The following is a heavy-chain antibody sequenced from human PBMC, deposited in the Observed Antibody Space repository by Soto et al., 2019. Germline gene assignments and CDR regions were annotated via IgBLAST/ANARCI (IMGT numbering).Heavy chain of an antibody. J-gene: IGHJ6*02. CDR2: ISARGEKT. D-gene: IGHD3-22*01. Sequence: LRLSCAASGFTLNSYAMNWVRQAPGKGLEWVSGISARGEKTYYADSVKGRFTISRDNSKNTVYLQMNSLRAKDTAVFYCAKALPMYYYDSSGYSDYYYDTDVWGQGTTVTVSS. CDR3: AKALPMYYYDSSGYSDYYYDTDV. CDR1: GFTLNSYA. V-gene: IGHV3-23*01.